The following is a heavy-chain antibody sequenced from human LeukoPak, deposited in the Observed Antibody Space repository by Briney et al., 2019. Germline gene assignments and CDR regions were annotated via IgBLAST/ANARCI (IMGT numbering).Heavy chain of an antibody. Sequence: PGGSLRLSCAASGFTFSSYAMHWVRQAPGKGLEWVAVISYDGSNKYYADSVKGRFTISRDNSKNTLYLQMNSLRAEDTAVYYCARSGSYVYDAFDIWGQGTMVTVSS. CDR2: ISYDGSNK. CDR1: GFTFSSYA. CDR3: ARSGSYVYDAFDI. V-gene: IGHV3-30-3*01. D-gene: IGHD1-26*01. J-gene: IGHJ3*02.